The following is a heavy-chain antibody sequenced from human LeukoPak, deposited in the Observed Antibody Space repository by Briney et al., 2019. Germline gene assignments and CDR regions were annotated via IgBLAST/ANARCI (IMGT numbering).Heavy chain of an antibody. D-gene: IGHD6-13*01. Sequence: KAGESLKISCKGSGDSFTSYWIAWVRQMPGKGLEWMGIIYPGDSDTRYSPSFQGQVTISADKPISTAYLQWSSLRASDTAMYYCARRVGSSSWFFDYWAQGTLVTVSS. CDR1: GDSFTSYW. CDR2: IYPGDSDT. CDR3: ARRVGSSSWFFDY. J-gene: IGHJ4*02. V-gene: IGHV5-51*01.